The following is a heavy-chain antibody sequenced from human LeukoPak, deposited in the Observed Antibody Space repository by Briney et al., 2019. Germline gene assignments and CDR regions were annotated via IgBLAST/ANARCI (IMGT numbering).Heavy chain of an antibody. CDR2: IYYSGST. CDR3: ARDPLVITTVGYFDY. Sequence: PSETLSLTCTVSGGSISSYYWSWIRQPPGKGLEWIGYIYYSGSTNYNPSLKSRVTISVDTSKNQFSLKLSSVTAADTAVYYCARDPLVITTVGYFDYWGQGTLVTVSS. J-gene: IGHJ4*02. D-gene: IGHD3-22*01. CDR1: GGSISSYY. V-gene: IGHV4-59*12.